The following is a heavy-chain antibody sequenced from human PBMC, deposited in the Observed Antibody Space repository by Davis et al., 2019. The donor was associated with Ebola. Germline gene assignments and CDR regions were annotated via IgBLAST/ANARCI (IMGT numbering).Heavy chain of an antibody. Sequence: GGSLRLSCAASGFTFSDYYMSWIRQAPGKGLEWVSYISSSSSYTNYADSVKGRFTISRDNAKNSLYLQMNSLRAEDTALYYCAKDSSGWSVGWFDPWGQGTLVTVSS. D-gene: IGHD6-19*01. CDR1: GFTFSDYY. CDR3: AKDSSGWSVGWFDP. CDR2: ISSSSSYT. J-gene: IGHJ5*02. V-gene: IGHV3-11*05.